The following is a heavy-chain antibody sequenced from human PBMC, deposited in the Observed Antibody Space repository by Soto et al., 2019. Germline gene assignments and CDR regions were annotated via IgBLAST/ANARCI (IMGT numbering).Heavy chain of an antibody. CDR1: GFTFSSYS. CDR3: ARAPARGVYYYYYMDV. Sequence: GGSLRLSCAASGFTFSSYSMNWVRQAPGKGLEWVSSISSSSSYIYYADSVKGRFTISRDNAKNSLYLQMNSLRAEDTAVYYCARAPARGVYYYYYMDVWGKGTTVTVSS. CDR2: ISSSSSYI. J-gene: IGHJ6*03. D-gene: IGHD2-2*01. V-gene: IGHV3-21*01.